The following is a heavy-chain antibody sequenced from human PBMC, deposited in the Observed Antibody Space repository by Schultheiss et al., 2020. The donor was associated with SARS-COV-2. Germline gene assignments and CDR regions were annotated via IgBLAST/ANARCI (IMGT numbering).Heavy chain of an antibody. D-gene: IGHD1-26*01. CDR2: IKSKIDGGTT. J-gene: IGHJ6*02. Sequence: GGSLRLSCAASGFTFSNAWMTWVRQAPGKGLEWVGRIKSKIDGGTTDYLAPVKGRFTISRDDSKNTLYLQMNSLRAEDTAVYYCARDQVRGSYYTGGPEYYYGMDVWGQGTTVTVSS. CDR1: GFTFSNAW. CDR3: ARDQVRGSYYTGGPEYYYGMDV. V-gene: IGHV3-15*01.